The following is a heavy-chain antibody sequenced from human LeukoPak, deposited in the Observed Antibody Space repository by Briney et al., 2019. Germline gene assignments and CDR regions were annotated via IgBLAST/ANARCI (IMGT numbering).Heavy chain of an antibody. Sequence: ASVKVSCKASGYTFTGYYMHWVRQAPGQGLEWMGRISPNSGGTNYAQKFQGRVTMTRDTSISTAYMELSRLRSDDTAVYYCARVERGYSYVNIYYYYYGMDVWGQGTTVTVSS. V-gene: IGHV1-2*06. D-gene: IGHD5-18*01. J-gene: IGHJ6*02. CDR1: GYTFTGYY. CDR2: ISPNSGGT. CDR3: ARVERGYSYVNIYYYYYGMDV.